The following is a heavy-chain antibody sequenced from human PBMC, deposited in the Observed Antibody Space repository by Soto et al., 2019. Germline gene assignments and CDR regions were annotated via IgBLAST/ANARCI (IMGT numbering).Heavy chain of an antibody. CDR1: GFTFSSYA. CDR2: ISYDGSNK. J-gene: IGHJ4*02. D-gene: IGHD3-16*01. V-gene: IGHV3-30-3*01. CDR3: ARAYEGDYFDY. Sequence: QVQLVESGGGVVQPGRSLRLSCAASGFTFSSYAIHWVRQAPGKGLEWVAVISYDGSNKSYADSVKGRFTISRDNYKNTLYLQMNSLRAEDTAVYYCARAYEGDYFDYWGQGTLVTVSS.